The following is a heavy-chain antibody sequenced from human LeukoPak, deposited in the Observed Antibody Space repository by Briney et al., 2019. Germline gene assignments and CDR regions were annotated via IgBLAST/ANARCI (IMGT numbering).Heavy chain of an antibody. CDR2: NHPNSGGT. CDR3: ARLAAVPG. D-gene: IGHD6-19*01. V-gene: IGHV1-2*02. CDR1: GYTFTDYY. J-gene: IGHJ1*01. Sequence: GSVNVSFKASGYTFTDYYLHWVRPAPGQGLEWMGWNHPNSGGTNYAQTFQGRVAMTRDTSISTAYIELSSLRSDDMAVYYCARLAAVPGWGQGTLVTVSS.